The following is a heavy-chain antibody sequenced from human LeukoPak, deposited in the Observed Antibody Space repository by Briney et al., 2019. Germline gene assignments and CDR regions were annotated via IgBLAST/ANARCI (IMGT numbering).Heavy chain of an antibody. D-gene: IGHD3-3*01. J-gene: IGHJ6*03. Sequence: ASVKVSCKASGYTFTSYDINWVRQASGQGLEWIGWMNPNRDTTGYAQKFQGRVTITRNTSISTVYMELSSLRSEDMAVYYCARARYETRIWPKSRYDYYHYMDVWGKGTTVTVSS. CDR1: GYTFTSYD. V-gene: IGHV1-8*03. CDR3: ARARYETRIWPKSRYDYYHYMDV. CDR2: MNPNRDTT.